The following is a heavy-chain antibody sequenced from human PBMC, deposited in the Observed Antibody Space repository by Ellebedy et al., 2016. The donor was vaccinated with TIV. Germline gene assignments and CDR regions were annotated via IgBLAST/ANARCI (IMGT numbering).Heavy chain of an antibody. CDR2: IYKDDRT. D-gene: IGHD3-3*01. J-gene: IGHJ4*02. CDR1: GFTVSANY. Sequence: GGSLRLSCAASGFTVSANYMSWVRQAPGKGLEWVSVIYKDDRTFYADSVKGRFTISRDNYQNTLFLQMNALRAEDTAVYYCARGSGFSAEDFWGQGTLVTVSS. V-gene: IGHV3-53*01. CDR3: ARGSGFSAEDF.